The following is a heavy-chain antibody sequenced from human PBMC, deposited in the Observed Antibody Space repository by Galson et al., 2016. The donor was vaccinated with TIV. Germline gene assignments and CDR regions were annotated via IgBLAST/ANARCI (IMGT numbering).Heavy chain of an antibody. Sequence: ETLSLTCTVSGDSTSSYYWSWIRQPPGKGLEWIGYIYYSGNTNYNPSLKSRVTISVDTSKNQFSLKLSSVTAADTAVYYCASNAFTIFGVVQGGMDVWGQGTTVSVSS. CDR1: GDSTSSYY. J-gene: IGHJ6*02. CDR3: ASNAFTIFGVVQGGMDV. V-gene: IGHV4-59*08. D-gene: IGHD3-3*01. CDR2: IYYSGNT.